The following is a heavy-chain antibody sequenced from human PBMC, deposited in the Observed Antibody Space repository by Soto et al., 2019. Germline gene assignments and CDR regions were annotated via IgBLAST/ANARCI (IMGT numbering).Heavy chain of an antibody. CDR1: GGTFSSYA. Sequence: SVKVSCKASGGTFSSYAISWVRQAPGQGLEWMGGIIPIFGTANYAQKFQGRVTITADESTSTAYMELSSLRSEDTAVYYCARGGAQQWLAYYYYGMDGWGQGNTVTVSS. J-gene: IGHJ6*02. CDR3: ARGGAQQWLAYYYYGMDG. D-gene: IGHD5-18*01. V-gene: IGHV1-69*13. CDR2: IIPIFGTA.